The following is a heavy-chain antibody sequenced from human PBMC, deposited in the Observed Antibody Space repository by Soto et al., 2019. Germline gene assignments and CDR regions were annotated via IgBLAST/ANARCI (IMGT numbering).Heavy chain of an antibody. CDR3: ALGYGSGLIGR. Sequence: EVQLVESGGGLVQPGGSLGLSCAASGFSFSNYNMNWVRQAPGKGLEWVSYISSSSTTIYYADSVKGRFTISRDNAKNSLYLQMNSLRAGDTAVYYCALGYGSGLIGRWGQGTLVTVSS. CDR2: ISSSSTTI. D-gene: IGHD6-19*01. CDR1: GFSFSNYN. J-gene: IGHJ4*02. V-gene: IGHV3-48*01.